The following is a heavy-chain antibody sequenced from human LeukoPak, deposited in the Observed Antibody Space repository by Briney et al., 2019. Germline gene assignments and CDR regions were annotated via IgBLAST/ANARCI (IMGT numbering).Heavy chain of an antibody. Sequence: SETLSLTCTVSGGSLSSGSYYWSWIRQPAGKGLEWIGRIYTSGSTNYNPSLKSRVTISVDTSKNQFSLKLSSVTAADTAVYYCARDPYYDFWSGYYSPAFDIWGQGTMVTVSS. J-gene: IGHJ3*02. V-gene: IGHV4-61*02. D-gene: IGHD3-3*01. CDR3: ARDPYYDFWSGYYSPAFDI. CDR1: GGSLSSGSYY. CDR2: IYTSGST.